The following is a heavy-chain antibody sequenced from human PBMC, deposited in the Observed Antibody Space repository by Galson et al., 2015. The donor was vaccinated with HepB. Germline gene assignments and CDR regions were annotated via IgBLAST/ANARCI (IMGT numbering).Heavy chain of an antibody. CDR2: INAGNGNT. CDR3: ARDRDSSSWYWGYYFDY. V-gene: IGHV1-3*01. D-gene: IGHD6-13*01. Sequence: SVKVSCKASGYTFTSYAMHWVRQAPGQRLEWMGWINAGNGNTKYSQKCQGRVTITRDTSASTAYMELSSLRSEDTAVYYCARDRDSSSWYWGYYFDYWGQGTLVTVSS. J-gene: IGHJ4*02. CDR1: GYTFTSYA.